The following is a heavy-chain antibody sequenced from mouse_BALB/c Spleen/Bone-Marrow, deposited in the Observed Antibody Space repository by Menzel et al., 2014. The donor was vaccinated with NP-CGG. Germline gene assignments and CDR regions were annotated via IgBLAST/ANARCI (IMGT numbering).Heavy chain of an antibody. D-gene: IGHD3-1*01. Sequence: EVKLVESGTVLARPGAAVKMSCKASGYTFXNYWMHWVKQRPGQGLEWIGTIYPGNSDTTYNQKFKGKAKLTAVTSTSTAYMELSSLTNEDSAVYYCTTLARNDFDYWGQGTTLTVSS. CDR1: GYTFXNYW. CDR2: IYPGNSDT. V-gene: IGHV1-5*01. CDR3: TTLARNDFDY. J-gene: IGHJ2*01.